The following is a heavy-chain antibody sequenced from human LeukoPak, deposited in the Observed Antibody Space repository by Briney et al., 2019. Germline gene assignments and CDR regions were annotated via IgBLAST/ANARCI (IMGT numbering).Heavy chain of an antibody. V-gene: IGHV1-69*05. Sequence: GASVKVSCKASGGTFSSYAISWVRQAPGQGLEWMGGIIPIFGTANYAQKFQGRVTITTDESTSTAYMELSSLRSEDTAVYYCAVVERRSFAFDYWGQGTLVTVSS. CDR3: AVVERRSFAFDY. D-gene: IGHD1-1*01. CDR1: GGTFSSYA. J-gene: IGHJ4*02. CDR2: IIPIFGTA.